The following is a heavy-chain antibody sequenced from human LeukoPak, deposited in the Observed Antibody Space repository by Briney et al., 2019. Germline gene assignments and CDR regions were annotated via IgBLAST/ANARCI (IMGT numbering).Heavy chain of an antibody. V-gene: IGHV4-4*02. J-gene: IGHJ4*02. Sequence: PSGTLSLTCAVSGGSISSSNWWSWVRQPPGKGLEWIGEIYHSGSTNYNPSLKGRVTISVDRSKNQFSLKLSSVTAADTAVYYCARAVSSSWFGYWGQGTLVTVSS. CDR2: IYHSGST. CDR3: ARAVSSSWFGY. D-gene: IGHD6-13*01. CDR1: GGSISSSNW.